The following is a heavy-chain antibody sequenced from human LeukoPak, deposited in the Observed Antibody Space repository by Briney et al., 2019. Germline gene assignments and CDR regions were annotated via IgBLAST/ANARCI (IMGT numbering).Heavy chain of an antibody. J-gene: IGHJ6*03. CDR3: ARDQSRNYMDV. V-gene: IGHV1-2*02. CDR2: INPNSGGT. D-gene: IGHD6-13*01. CDR1: GDTFTGYY. Sequence: ASVKVSCKASGDTFTGYYMDWVRQAPGQGLEWMGWINPNSGGTNYAQEFQGRVTMTRAPSSSTAYMGLSRLRSDNTAVYYCARDQSRNYMDVWGKGTTVTVSS.